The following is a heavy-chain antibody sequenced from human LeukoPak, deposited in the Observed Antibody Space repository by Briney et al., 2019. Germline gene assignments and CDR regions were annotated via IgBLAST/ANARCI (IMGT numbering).Heavy chain of an antibody. CDR1: GFTVSSNY. CDR2: IYSGGST. Sequence: GGSLRLSCAASGFTVSSNYMSWVRQAPGKGLEWVSVIYSGGSTYYADSVKGRFTISRDNSKNTLYLQMNSLRAEDTAVYYCARAAVEYSSSSEYFQHWGQGTLVTVFS. V-gene: IGHV3-53*01. D-gene: IGHD6-6*01. CDR3: ARAAVEYSSSSEYFQH. J-gene: IGHJ1*01.